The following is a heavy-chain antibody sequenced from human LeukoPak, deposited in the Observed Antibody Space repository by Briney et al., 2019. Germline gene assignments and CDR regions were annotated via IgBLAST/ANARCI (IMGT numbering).Heavy chain of an antibody. D-gene: IGHD2-15*01. V-gene: IGHV4-59*01. J-gene: IGHJ5*02. Sequence: SETLSLTCTVSGGSITSYYWSWIRQPPGKGLEWLGYIYYSGTTNYNPSLKSRFTISVDTSKNQFSLKENSVTAADTAVYYCVRSKSGAYGWFDPWGQGTLVTVSS. CDR3: VRSKSGAYGWFDP. CDR2: IYYSGTT. CDR1: GGSITSYY.